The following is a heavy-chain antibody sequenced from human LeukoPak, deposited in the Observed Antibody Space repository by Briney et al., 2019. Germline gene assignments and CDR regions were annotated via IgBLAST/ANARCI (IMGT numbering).Heavy chain of an antibody. V-gene: IGHV3-53*01. CDR2: IYSGGST. CDR1: GFTVSSNY. Sequence: GGSLRLSCAASGFTVSSNYMSWVRQAPGKGLEWVSVIYSGGSTYYADSVKGRFTISRDNSKNTLYLQMNSLRAEDTAVYSCARAASEAAGLDYWGQGTLVTVSS. CDR3: ARAASEAAGLDY. J-gene: IGHJ4*02. D-gene: IGHD6-13*01.